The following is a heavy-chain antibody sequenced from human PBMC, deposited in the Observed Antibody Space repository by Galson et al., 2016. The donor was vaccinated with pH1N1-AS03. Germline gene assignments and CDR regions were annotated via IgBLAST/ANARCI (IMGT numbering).Heavy chain of an antibody. J-gene: IGHJ3*02. CDR1: GFRFSNHA. Sequence: SLRLSCAASGFRFSNHAMSWVRQAPGKGLDWVSTISDSGGTTYHGDSVKGRFTTSRDNSQNTLSLHMNSLRAEDTALYYCSTVSTEMDDAFDIWGRGTMVTVSS. CDR2: ISDSGGTT. V-gene: IGHV3-23*01. CDR3: STVSTEMDDAFDI. D-gene: IGHD5-24*01.